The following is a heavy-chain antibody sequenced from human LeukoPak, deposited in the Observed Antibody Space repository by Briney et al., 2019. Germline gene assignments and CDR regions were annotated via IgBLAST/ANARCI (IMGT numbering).Heavy chain of an antibody. CDR3: AELGITMIGGV. V-gene: IGHV3-48*03. D-gene: IGHD3-10*02. CDR2: ISSSGSTI. J-gene: IGHJ6*04. Sequence: GGSLRLSCAASGFTVSSNEMNWVRQAPGKGLEWVSYISSSGSTIHYADSVKGRFTISRDNAKNSLYLQMNSLRAEDTAVYYCAELGITMIGGVWGKGTTVTISS. CDR1: GFTVSSNE.